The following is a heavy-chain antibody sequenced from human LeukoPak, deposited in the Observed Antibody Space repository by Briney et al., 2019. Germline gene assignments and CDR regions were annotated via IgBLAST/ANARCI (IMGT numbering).Heavy chain of an antibody. D-gene: IGHD1-26*01. CDR3: ASRPSSGGDY. J-gene: IGHJ4*02. V-gene: IGHV4-34*01. CDR1: GGSFSGYY. CDR2: INHSGST. Sequence: PSETLSLTCAVYGGSFSGYYWSWIRQPPGKGLEWSGEINHSGSTNYNPSLKSRVTISVDTSKNQFSLKLSSVTAADTAVYYCASRPSSGGDYWGQGTLVTVSS.